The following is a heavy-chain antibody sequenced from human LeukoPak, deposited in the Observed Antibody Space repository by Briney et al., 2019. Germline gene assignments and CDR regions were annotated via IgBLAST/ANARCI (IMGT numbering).Heavy chain of an antibody. V-gene: IGHV1-18*01. J-gene: IGHJ4*02. CDR1: GYTFTSYG. Sequence: ASVKVSCKASGYTFTSYGISWVRQAPGQGREWMGWISAYNGNTNYAQKLQGRVTMTTDTSTSTAYMELRSLRSDDTAVYYCARGKYYYDSSGYYRYYFDYWGQGTLVTVSS. D-gene: IGHD3-22*01. CDR3: ARGKYYYDSSGYYRYYFDY. CDR2: ISAYNGNT.